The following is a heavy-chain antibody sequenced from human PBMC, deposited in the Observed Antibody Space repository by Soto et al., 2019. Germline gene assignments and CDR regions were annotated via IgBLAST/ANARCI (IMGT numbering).Heavy chain of an antibody. D-gene: IGHD2-8*01. V-gene: IGHV1-69*13. CDR2: IIPIFGIP. CDR3: TRGKGFNGASFDY. CDR1: GGTFSSYS. Sequence: SVKFSCKTSGGTFSSYSVSWVRQAPGQGLEWMGGIIPIFGIPTYAQKFQVRVTISADESTSTASMELSGLRSEDTAIYYCTRGKGFNGASFDYWGQGTLVTSPQ. J-gene: IGHJ4*02.